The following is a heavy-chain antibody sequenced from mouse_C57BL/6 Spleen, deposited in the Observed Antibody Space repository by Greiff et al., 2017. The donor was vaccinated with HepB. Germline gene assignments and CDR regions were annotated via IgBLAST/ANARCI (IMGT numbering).Heavy chain of an antibody. CDR1: GFTFSSYA. D-gene: IGHD4-1*01. J-gene: IGHJ2*01. CDR3: ASSLTGPFDY. V-gene: IGHV5-4*03. CDR2: ISDGGSYT. Sequence: EVKLVESGGGLVKPGGSLKLSCAASGFTFSSYAMSWVRQTPEKRLEWVATISDGGSYTYYPDNVKGRFTISRDNAKNNLYLQMSHLKSEDTAMYYCASSLTGPFDYWGQGTTLTVSS.